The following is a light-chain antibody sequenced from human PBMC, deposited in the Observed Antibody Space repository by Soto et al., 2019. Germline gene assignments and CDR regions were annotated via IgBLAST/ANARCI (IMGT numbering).Light chain of an antibody. V-gene: IGLV2-8*01. CDR3: SSYTGSNNWV. CDR2: EVI. CDR1: SSDVGDYNY. Sequence: QSALTQPPSASGSPGQSVTMSCTGTSSDVGDYNYVSWYQQHPGKAPKLMIYEVIKRPSGVPARFSGSKSGNTASLTVSGLQAEDEADYYCSSYTGSNNWVFGGGTKLTVL. J-gene: IGLJ3*02.